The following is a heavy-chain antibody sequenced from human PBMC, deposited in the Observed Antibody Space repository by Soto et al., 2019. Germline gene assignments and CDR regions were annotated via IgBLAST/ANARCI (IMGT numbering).Heavy chain of an antibody. Sequence: EVQLVETGGDLVKPGGCLRLSCTAYGITFINAWMSWVRQVRGKGLVWVGRIKNRVDGGTADYAAPVRGRYTISRDDSKNTLFLQMNSLEVEDTAVYYCTTDPGDYEDFWGQGTLVTVSS. CDR1: GITFINAW. D-gene: IGHD4-17*01. J-gene: IGHJ4*02. CDR2: IKNRVDGGTA. V-gene: IGHV3-15*01. CDR3: TTDPGDYEDF.